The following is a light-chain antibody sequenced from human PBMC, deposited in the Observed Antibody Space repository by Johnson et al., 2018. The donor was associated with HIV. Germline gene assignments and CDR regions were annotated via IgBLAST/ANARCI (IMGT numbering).Light chain of an antibody. CDR2: ENN. CDR3: GTWVSSVSDSYV. J-gene: IGLJ1*01. CDR1: SSDIGKNY. Sequence: QSVLTQPPSVSAAPGQKVTISCSGSSSDIGKNYVSWYQQLPGTAPKLLVYENNKRPSGIPDRFSGSKSGTSATLDITGLQAGDEADYYCGTWVSSVSDSYVCGYVTTLTVV. V-gene: IGLV1-51*02.